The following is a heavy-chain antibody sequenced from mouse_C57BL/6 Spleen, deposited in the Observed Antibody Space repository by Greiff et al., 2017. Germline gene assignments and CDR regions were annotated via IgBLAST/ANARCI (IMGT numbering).Heavy chain of an antibody. D-gene: IGHD1-1*01. CDR3: TRYGTTVVR. Sequence: QVHVKQSGAELVRPGASVTLSCKASGYTFTDYEMHWVKQTPVHGLEWIGAIDPETGGTAYNQKFKGKAILTADKSSSTAYMELRSLTSEDSAVYYCTRYGTTVVRWGQGTTLTVSS. V-gene: IGHV1-15*01. CDR1: GYTFTDYE. J-gene: IGHJ2*01. CDR2: IDPETGGT.